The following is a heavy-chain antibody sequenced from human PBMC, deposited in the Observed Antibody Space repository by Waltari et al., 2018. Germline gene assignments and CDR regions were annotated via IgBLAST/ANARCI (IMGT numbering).Heavy chain of an antibody. CDR2: ISSDGSST. Sequence: EVQLVESGGDLVQPGGSLRLSCAASGYTCSSNSLHWVRQAPGKGLVWVERISSDGSSTTYADSVKGRFTISRDNAKNMLYLQMNSLRAEDTAVYYCIGYYGSGWGWGQGTLVTVSS. J-gene: IGHJ4*02. CDR1: GYTCSSNS. D-gene: IGHD6-19*01. CDR3: IGYYGSGWG. V-gene: IGHV3-74*01.